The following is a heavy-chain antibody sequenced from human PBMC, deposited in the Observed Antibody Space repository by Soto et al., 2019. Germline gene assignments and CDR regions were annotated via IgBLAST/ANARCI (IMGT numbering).Heavy chain of an antibody. CDR2: ISYDGSNK. D-gene: IGHD2-2*01. V-gene: IGHV3-30*18. CDR1: GFTFSSYG. CDR3: AKIPAAIGHFDY. Sequence: QPGGSLRLSCAASGFTFSSYGMHWVRQAPGKGLEWVAVISYDGSNKYYADSVKGRFTISRDNSKNTLYLQMNSLRAEDTAVYYCAKIPAAIGHFDYWGQGTLVTVSS. J-gene: IGHJ4*02.